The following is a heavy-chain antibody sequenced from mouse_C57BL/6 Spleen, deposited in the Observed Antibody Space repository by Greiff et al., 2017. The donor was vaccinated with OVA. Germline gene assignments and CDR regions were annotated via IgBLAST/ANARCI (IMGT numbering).Heavy chain of an antibody. CDR1: GFTFSDYY. V-gene: IGHV5-16*01. CDR2: INYDGSST. D-gene: IGHD1-1*01. CDR3: ARDSRYYGSSYRDYAMDY. J-gene: IGHJ4*01. Sequence: EVQVVESEGGLVQPGSSMKLSCTASGFTFSDYYMAWVRQVPEKGLEWVANINYDGSSTYYLDSLKSRFIISRDNAKNILYLQMSSLKSEDTATYYCARDSRYYGSSYRDYAMDYWGQGTSVTVSS.